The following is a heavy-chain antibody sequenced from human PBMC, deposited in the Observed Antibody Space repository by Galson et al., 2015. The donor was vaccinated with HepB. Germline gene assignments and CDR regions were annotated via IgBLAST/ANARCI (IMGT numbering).Heavy chain of an antibody. V-gene: IGHV4-34*01. CDR3: ARRGAFYNFWSGYPSNWYFDL. D-gene: IGHD3-3*01. CDR1: GGSFSGYY. CDR2: INHSGST. J-gene: IGHJ2*01. Sequence: ETLSLTCAVYGGSFSGYYWSWIRQPPGKGLEWIGEINHSGSTNYNPSLKSRVTISVDTSKNQFSLKLSSVTAADTAVYYCARRGAFYNFWSGYPSNWYFDLWGRGTLVTVSS.